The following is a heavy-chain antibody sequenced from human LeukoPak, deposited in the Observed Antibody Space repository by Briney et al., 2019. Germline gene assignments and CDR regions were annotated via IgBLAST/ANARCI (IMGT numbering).Heavy chain of an antibody. CDR1: GGSISSYY. V-gene: IGHV4-4*07. CDR3: ARLGYCSGGSCLDWFDP. Sequence: SETLSLTCTVSGGSISSYYWSWIRQPAGKGLEWIGRIYTSGSTNYNPSLKSRVTMSVDTSKNQLSLKLSSVTAADTAVYYCARLGYCSGGSCLDWFDPWGQGTLVTVSS. D-gene: IGHD2-15*01. CDR2: IYTSGST. J-gene: IGHJ5*02.